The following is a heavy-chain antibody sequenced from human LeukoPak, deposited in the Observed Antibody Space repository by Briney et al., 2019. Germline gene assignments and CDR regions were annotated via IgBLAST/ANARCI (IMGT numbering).Heavy chain of an antibody. CDR1: GFTFSSYA. V-gene: IGHV3-23*01. J-gene: IGHJ4*02. D-gene: IGHD1-14*01. CDR3: AKPYLTSRKGHFDY. Sequence: GGSLRLSCAASGFTFSSYAMSWVRQAPGKGLEWVSTISDSGDSPYYADSVKGRFTISRDNSKNTLYLQMNSLRDEDTAVYYCAKPYLTSRKGHFDYWGQGVLVTVSS. CDR2: ISDSGDSP.